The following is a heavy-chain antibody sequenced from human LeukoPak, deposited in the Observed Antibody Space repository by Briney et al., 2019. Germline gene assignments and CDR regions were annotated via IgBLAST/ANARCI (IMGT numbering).Heavy chain of an antibody. D-gene: IGHD2-2*01. CDR2: INHSGNT. CDR1: GGSFSGYY. CDR3: ARRLPVVVLPAAYYYYGMDV. V-gene: IGHV4-34*01. Sequence: SETLSLTCAVYGGSFSGYYWSWIRQPPGKGLEWIGEINHSGNTNYNPSLKSRVTISVDTSKNQFSLKLRSVTAADTAVYYCARRLPVVVLPAAYYYYGMDVWGQGTTATDSS. J-gene: IGHJ6*01.